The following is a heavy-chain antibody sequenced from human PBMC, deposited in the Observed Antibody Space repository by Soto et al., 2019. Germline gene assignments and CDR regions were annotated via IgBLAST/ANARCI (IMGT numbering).Heavy chain of an antibody. D-gene: IGHD3-22*01. CDR1: GFTFSSYA. V-gene: IGHV3-23*01. J-gene: IGHJ4*02. CDR2: ISGSGGST. CDR3: AKDRITMIVVVIKTGEFDY. Sequence: PGGSLRLSCAASGFTFSSYAMSWVRQAPGKGLEWVSAISGSGGSTYYADSVKGRFTISRDNSKNTLYLQMNSLRAEDTAVYYCAKDRITMIVVVIKTGEFDYWGQGTLVTVSS.